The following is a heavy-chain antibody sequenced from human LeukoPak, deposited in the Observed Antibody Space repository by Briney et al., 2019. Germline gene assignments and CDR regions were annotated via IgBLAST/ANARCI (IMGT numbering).Heavy chain of an antibody. CDR3: TRDIKLLWFGESMDV. V-gene: IGHV3-49*03. J-gene: IGHJ6*03. CDR1: GFTFGDYA. D-gene: IGHD3-10*01. Sequence: GGSLRLSCTASGFTFGDYAMSWFRQAPGKGLEWVGFIRSKAYGGTTEYAASVKGRFTISRDDSKSIAYLQMKSLKTKDTAVYYCTRDIKLLWFGESMDVWGKGTTVTVSS. CDR2: IRSKAYGGTT.